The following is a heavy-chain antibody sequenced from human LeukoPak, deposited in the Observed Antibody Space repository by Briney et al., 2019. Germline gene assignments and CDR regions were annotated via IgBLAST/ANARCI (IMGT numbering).Heavy chain of an antibody. V-gene: IGHV4-59*08. CDR3: ARPLLSGYYYVGAFDI. J-gene: IGHJ3*02. Sequence: PSETLSLTCTVSGGSISSYYWSWIRQPPGKGLEWIGYIYYSGSTNYNPSLKSRVTISVDTSKNQFSLKLSSVTAADTAVYYCARPLLSGYYYVGAFDIWGQGTMVTVSS. D-gene: IGHD3-10*02. CDR1: GGSISSYY. CDR2: IYYSGST.